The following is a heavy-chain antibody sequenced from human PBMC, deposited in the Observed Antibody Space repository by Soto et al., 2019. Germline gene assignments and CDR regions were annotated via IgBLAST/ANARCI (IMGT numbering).Heavy chain of an antibody. CDR3: VRRKTRPEAFDY. CDR1: GDSISSYY. Sequence: QVQLQESGPGLVRPSETLSLTCTVSGDSISSYYWTWIRQPPGKGLEWIGYVYYTGSTNYNPSLKNRVTISMDTSKSQFSLNLSSVTAADTAVYYCVRRKTRPEAFDYWGQGTLVTVSS. V-gene: IGHV4-59*08. D-gene: IGHD6-25*01. CDR2: VYYTGST. J-gene: IGHJ4*02.